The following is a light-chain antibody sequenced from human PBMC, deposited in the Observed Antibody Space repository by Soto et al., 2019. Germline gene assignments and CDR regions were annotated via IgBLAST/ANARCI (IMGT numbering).Light chain of an antibody. CDR3: HSYNTAAFT. V-gene: IGKV1-27*01. Sequence: DIQMTQSPSSLSASVGDRVTITCRASQDIRNYLAWYQQRPGKVPTLLIYAASILQPGVPSRFSGSGSGTDYTLTISSLQPEDVASYYCHSYNTAAFTFGPGTKVDMK. CDR2: AAS. CDR1: QDIRNY. J-gene: IGKJ3*01.